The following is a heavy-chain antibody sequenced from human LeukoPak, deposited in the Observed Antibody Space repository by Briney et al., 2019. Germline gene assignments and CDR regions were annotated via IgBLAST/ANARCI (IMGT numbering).Heavy chain of an antibody. CDR3: ARGMNVVVVPAAISHYYYGMDV. J-gene: IGHJ6*02. CDR1: GFTFSDYY. CDR2: ISNSGSTI. V-gene: IGHV3-11*01. D-gene: IGHD2-2*02. Sequence: GGSLRLSCAASGFTFSDYYMSWIRQAPGKGLEWVSYISNSGSTIYYADSVKGRFTISRDNAKNSLYLQMNSLRAEDTAVYYCARGMNVVVVPAAISHYYYGMDVWGQGTTVTVSS.